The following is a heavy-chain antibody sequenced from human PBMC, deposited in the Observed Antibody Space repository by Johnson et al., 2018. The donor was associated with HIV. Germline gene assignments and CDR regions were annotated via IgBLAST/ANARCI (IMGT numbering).Heavy chain of an antibody. Sequence: VQLVESGGGFVQPGGSLRLSCAASGFTVSSNYMSWVRQPPGKGLEWVSDIYSGGNTYYADSVKGRFTISRDNSKNTLYLQMNSLRAEDTALYYCARDFNSGSPDGAFEFGGQGEMLTVSS. CDR2: IYSGGNT. V-gene: IGHV3-53*01. CDR1: GFTVSSNY. J-gene: IGHJ3*01. CDR3: ARDFNSGSPDGAFEF. D-gene: IGHD4-23*01.